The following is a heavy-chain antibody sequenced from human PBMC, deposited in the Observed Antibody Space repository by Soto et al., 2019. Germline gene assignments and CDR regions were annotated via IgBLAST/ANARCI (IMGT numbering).Heavy chain of an antibody. CDR3: ARDISYGSGTSYGY. D-gene: IGHD3-10*01. CDR2: ISTYNGGT. Sequence: QAQLVQSGGEVKKPGASVKVSCKASGYTFTSYGITWVRQAPGQGLDWMGWISTYNGGTNYAQNLQGRVTMTTDTSTSTAYMELRSLRSHDTAMYYCARDISYGSGTSYGYWGQGTRVTVSS. V-gene: IGHV1-18*01. CDR1: GYTFTSYG. J-gene: IGHJ4*02.